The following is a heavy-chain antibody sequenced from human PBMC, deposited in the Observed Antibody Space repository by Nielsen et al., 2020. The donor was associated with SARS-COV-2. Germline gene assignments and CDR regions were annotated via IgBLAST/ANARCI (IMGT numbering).Heavy chain of an antibody. CDR1: GFTISRYG. CDR3: TKGAQLGDY. CDR2: ISYDGSVK. D-gene: IGHD6-13*01. V-gene: IGHV3-30*18. J-gene: IGHJ4*02. Sequence: GSLLKISCEASGFTISRYGMHWVRQAPGKGLEWVTFISYDGSVKYYADSVKGRFTISTDLSNNTLYLQMNSLRVEDTAIYYCTKGAQLGDYWGQGTLVTVSS.